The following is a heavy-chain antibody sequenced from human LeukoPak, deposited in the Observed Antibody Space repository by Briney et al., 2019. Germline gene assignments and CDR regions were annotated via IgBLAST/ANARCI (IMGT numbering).Heavy chain of an antibody. J-gene: IGHJ4*02. Sequence: PSETLSLTCTVSGGSISSRSYSWGWIRQPPGKGLEWIGSIYYSGSTYYNPSLKSRLTISVDTSKNQFSLKLSSVTAAGTAVYYCARHQGFTVTTDFDYWGQGTLVTVSS. CDR1: GGSISSRSYS. CDR3: ARHQGFTVTTDFDY. D-gene: IGHD4-17*01. CDR2: IYYSGST. V-gene: IGHV4-39*01.